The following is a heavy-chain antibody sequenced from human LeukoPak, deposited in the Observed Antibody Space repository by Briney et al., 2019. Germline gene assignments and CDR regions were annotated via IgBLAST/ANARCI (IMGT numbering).Heavy chain of an antibody. V-gene: IGHV4-30-4*08. J-gene: IGHJ4*02. Sequence: PSQTLSLTCTVSGGSISSGDYYWHSIRQPPGKGVEWIGYIYYSGSTYYNPSLKSRVTISVDTSKSQFSLTSNYVTASDTARYHCARLGEYYFVYSGQGNVATVSS. CDR1: GGSISSGDYY. CDR3: ARLGEYYFVY. CDR2: IYYSGST. D-gene: IGHD3-10*01.